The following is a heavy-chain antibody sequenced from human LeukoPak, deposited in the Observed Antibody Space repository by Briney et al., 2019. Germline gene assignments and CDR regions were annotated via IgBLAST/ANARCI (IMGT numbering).Heavy chain of an antibody. CDR1: GGSISSGGYS. CDR2: IYHSGST. D-gene: IGHD3-22*01. CDR3: ARAGHYYDSSGYPLPDY. V-gene: IGHV4-30-2*01. Sequence: PSQTLSLTCAVSGGSISSGGYSWSWLRQPPGTGLEWIGYIYHSGSTYYNPSLKSRVTISVDRSKNQFSLKLSSVTAADTAVYYCARAGHYYDSSGYPLPDYWGQGTLVTVSS. J-gene: IGHJ4*02.